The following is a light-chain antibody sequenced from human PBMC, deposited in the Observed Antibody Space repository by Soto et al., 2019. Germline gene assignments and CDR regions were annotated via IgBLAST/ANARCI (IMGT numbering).Light chain of an antibody. CDR2: AAS. CDR3: QHSYTIPLT. Sequence: DIQMTQSPSSLSASVEDRVTINCRASQSISTYLNWYQQKPGKAPMLLIYAASNLQSGVPSRFSGSGSGTDFNLTVSSLKPEDFATDHCQHSYTIPLTFGGGTRV. V-gene: IGKV1-39*01. J-gene: IGKJ4*01. CDR1: QSISTY.